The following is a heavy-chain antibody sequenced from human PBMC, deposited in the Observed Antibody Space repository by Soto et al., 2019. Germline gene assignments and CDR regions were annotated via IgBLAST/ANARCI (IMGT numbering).Heavy chain of an antibody. CDR1: GYAFTTYG. CDR3: ATGSYGHY. Sequence: QVHLVQSGAEVKKPGASVKVSCKGSGYAFTTYGITWVRQAPGQGLEWMGWISAHNGNTNYAQKLQGRVTVTRDTSRSTAYMELRSLRSDDTAVYYCATGSYGHYWGQGALVTVSS. J-gene: IGHJ4*02. CDR2: ISAHNGNT. D-gene: IGHD1-26*01. V-gene: IGHV1-18*01.